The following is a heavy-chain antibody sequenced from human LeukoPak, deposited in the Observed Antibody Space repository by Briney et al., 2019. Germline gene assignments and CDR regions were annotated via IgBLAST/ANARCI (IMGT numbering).Heavy chain of an antibody. D-gene: IGHD4-17*01. CDR1: GGSISSYY. Sequence: PSETLSLTCTVSGGSISSYYWSWIRQPPGKGLEWIGYIYYSGSTNYNPSLKSRVTISVDTSKNQFSLKLSSVTAADTAVYYCARDHVMASYGAPYNWFDPWGQGTLVTVSS. CDR2: IYYSGST. CDR3: ARDHVMASYGAPYNWFDP. J-gene: IGHJ5*02. V-gene: IGHV4-59*12.